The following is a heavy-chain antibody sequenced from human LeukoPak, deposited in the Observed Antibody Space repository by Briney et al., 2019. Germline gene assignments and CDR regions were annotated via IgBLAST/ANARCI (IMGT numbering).Heavy chain of an antibody. CDR1: GYTFTAYY. Sequence: ASVKVSCKASGYTFTAYYMHGVRQAPGQGLEWMGWINPNSGGTNYAQSFQGRVTLTRDTSISTAYMELNTLRSDDTAVYYCAREASTQLWLGRSFDPWGQGPLVTVSS. CDR2: INPNSGGT. J-gene: IGHJ5*02. V-gene: IGHV1-2*02. D-gene: IGHD5-18*01. CDR3: AREASTQLWLGRSFDP.